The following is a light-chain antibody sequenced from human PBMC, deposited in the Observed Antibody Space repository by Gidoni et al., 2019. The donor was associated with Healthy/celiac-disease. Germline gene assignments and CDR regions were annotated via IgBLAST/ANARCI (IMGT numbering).Light chain of an antibody. V-gene: IGKV3-20*01. Sequence: IVLTQSPGTPSLSPGERATLSCRASQSVSSSYLAWYQQKPGQAPRLLIYGASSRATDIPDRFSGSGSGTDFTLTISRLEPEDFAVYYCQQYGSSPDTFGQGTKLEIK. J-gene: IGKJ2*01. CDR1: QSVSSSY. CDR2: GAS. CDR3: QQYGSSPDT.